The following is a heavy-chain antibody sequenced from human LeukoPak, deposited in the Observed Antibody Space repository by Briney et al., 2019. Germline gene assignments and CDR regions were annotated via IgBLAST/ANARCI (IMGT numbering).Heavy chain of an antibody. J-gene: IGHJ4*02. CDR3: VGWLRFVDY. V-gene: IGHV4-30-2*01. D-gene: IGHD5-12*01. CDR1: GGSISSGGYS. CDR2: IYHSWST. Sequence: SETLSLTCAVSGGSISSGGYSWSWIRQPPGKGLEWIGYIYHSWSTYYNPSLKSRVTISVDRSKNQFSLKLSSVTAADTAVYYCVGWLRFVDYWGQGTLVTVSS.